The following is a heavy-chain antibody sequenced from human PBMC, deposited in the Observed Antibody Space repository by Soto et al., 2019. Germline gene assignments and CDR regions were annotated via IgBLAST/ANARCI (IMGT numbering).Heavy chain of an antibody. CDR2: ISSSSSYI. CDR3: ARGRIAAAGSQGDY. D-gene: IGHD6-13*01. CDR1: GFTFSSYS. V-gene: IGHV3-21*01. Sequence: EVQLVESGGGLVKPGGSLRLSCAASGFTFSSYSMNWVRQAPGKGLEWVSSISSSSSYIYYADSVKGRFTISRDNAKNSLYMQMNSLRAEDTAVYYCARGRIAAAGSQGDYWGQGTLVTVSS. J-gene: IGHJ4*02.